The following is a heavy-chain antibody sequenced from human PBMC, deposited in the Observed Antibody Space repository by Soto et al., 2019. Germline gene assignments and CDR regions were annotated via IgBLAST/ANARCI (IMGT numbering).Heavy chain of an antibody. D-gene: IGHD2-15*01. CDR2: INTANGDT. Sequence: GSSVKVSCKASGYTFTSYGIHWVRQAPGQRLEWMGWINTANGDTKYSPKFQGRVTITRETSASTAYMELSSLRSEDTAVYYCVRRHVSATDIDWFDPWGQGTLVTVSS. CDR1: GYTFTSYG. V-gene: IGHV1-3*04. CDR3: VRRHVSATDIDWFDP. J-gene: IGHJ5*02.